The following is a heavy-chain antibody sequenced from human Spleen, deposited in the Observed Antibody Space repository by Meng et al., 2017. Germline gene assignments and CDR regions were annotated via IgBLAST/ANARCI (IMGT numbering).Heavy chain of an antibody. CDR3: ARKYCSGGSCYSADGTPKYYFDY. D-gene: IGHD2-15*01. CDR2: MNPNSGNT. CDR1: GYTFTSYD. Sequence: ASVKVSCKASGYTFTSYDINWVRQATGQGLEWMGWMNPNSGNTGYAQKFQGRVTMTRNTSISTAYMELSSLRSEDTAVYYCARKYCSGGSCYSADGTPKYYFDYWGQGTLVTVSS. V-gene: IGHV1-8*01. J-gene: IGHJ4*02.